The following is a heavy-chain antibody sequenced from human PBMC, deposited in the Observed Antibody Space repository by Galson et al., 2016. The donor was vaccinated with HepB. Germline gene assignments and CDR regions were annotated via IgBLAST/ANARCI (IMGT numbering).Heavy chain of an antibody. Sequence: RLSCAASGFTFHDYAMHWVRQAPGKGLEWVSGISWNSGAKGYGDSVKGRFTISRDNAKNSLFLHMESLRAEDTALYYCAKDMGKGVSFYFYGMDVWGQGATVTVSS. CDR2: ISWNSGAK. CDR3: AKDMGKGVSFYFYGMDV. D-gene: IGHD6-19*01. CDR1: GFTFHDYA. V-gene: IGHV3-9*01. J-gene: IGHJ6*02.